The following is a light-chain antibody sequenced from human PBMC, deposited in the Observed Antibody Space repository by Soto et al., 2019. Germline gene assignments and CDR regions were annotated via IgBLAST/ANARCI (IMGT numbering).Light chain of an antibody. V-gene: IGKV1-12*01. CDR3: QQADSFPFT. J-gene: IGKJ3*01. CDR1: QDIGTW. Sequence: DIQLPQSPSSVSASVGDRVTITCRTSQDIGTWLAWYQQKPGKAPKLLIYVASNLQSGVPSRFSGAGSGTDFNLTITSLQPEDFATYHCQQADSFPFTFGPGTKVDCK. CDR2: VAS.